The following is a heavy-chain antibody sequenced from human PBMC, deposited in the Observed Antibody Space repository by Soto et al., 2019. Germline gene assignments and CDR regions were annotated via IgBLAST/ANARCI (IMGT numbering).Heavy chain of an antibody. J-gene: IGHJ4*02. CDR2: IYYSGST. CDR3: ARVVIEPYYYDSSGYFPQYFDY. D-gene: IGHD3-22*01. CDR1: CGSISSGGYY. V-gene: IGHV4-31*03. Sequence: SETLSLTCTVSCGSISSGGYYWSWIRQHPGKGLEWIGYIYYSGSTYYNPSLKSRVTISVDTSKNQFSLKLSSVTAADTAVYYCARVVIEPYYYDSSGYFPQYFDYWGQGTLVTVSS.